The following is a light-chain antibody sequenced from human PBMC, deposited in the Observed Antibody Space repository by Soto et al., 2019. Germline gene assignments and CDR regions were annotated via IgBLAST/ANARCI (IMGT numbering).Light chain of an antibody. V-gene: IGKV1-5*01. CDR2: DAS. J-gene: IGKJ1*01. CDR3: QHYNSFSLT. CDR1: QSISSW. Sequence: DIQMTQSPSTLSASVGDRVTITCRASQSISSWLAWYQQKPGKAHKLLIYDASTLEGGVPSRFRGSGSRTEFTLTINNLQTDDFATYCCQHYNSFSLTFGPGTKVDIE.